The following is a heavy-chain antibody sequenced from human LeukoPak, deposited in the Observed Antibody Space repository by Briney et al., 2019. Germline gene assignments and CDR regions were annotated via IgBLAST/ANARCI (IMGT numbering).Heavy chain of an antibody. V-gene: IGHV3-72*01. Sequence: PGGSLRLSCAASGFIFSDHYMEWVRQAPGKGLEWLGRIRNKANRYTTEYAASVKNRFTISRDDSKNSVYLQMNSLKIEDTDVYYCFRSLPSGMRVIAYWGQGTLVTVSS. CDR1: GFIFSDHY. CDR3: FRSLPSGMRVIAY. CDR2: IRNKANRYTT. D-gene: IGHD1-26*01. J-gene: IGHJ4*02.